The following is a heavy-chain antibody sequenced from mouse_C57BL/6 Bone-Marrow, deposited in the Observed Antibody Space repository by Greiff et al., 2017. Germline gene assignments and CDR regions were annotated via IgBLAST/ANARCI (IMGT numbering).Heavy chain of an antibody. Sequence: VQLQQSGPELVKPGASVKISCKASGYAFSSSWMNWVKQRPGKGLEWIGRIYPGDGDTNYNGKFKGKATLTADKSSSTAYMQLSSLTSEDSAVXFCARDYDSPHFDYWGQGTTLTVSS. D-gene: IGHD1-1*01. J-gene: IGHJ2*01. CDR2: IYPGDGDT. CDR3: ARDYDSPHFDY. CDR1: GYAFSSSW. V-gene: IGHV1-82*01.